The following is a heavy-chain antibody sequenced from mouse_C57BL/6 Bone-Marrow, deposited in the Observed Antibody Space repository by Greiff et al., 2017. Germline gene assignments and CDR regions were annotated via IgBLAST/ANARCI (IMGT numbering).Heavy chain of an antibody. CDR3: ARGGYYGRYDY. J-gene: IGHJ2*01. Sequence: QVQLQQPGAELVKPGASVKLSCKASGYTFTSYYMHWVKQRPGQGLEWIGRIYPGSGNTNYNEKFKGKATLTVEKSSSTAYMQLSSLTSEDSAVYFCARGGYYGRYDYWGQGTTLTVSS. V-gene: IGHV1-76*01. CDR2: IYPGSGNT. D-gene: IGHD1-2*01. CDR1: GYTFTSYY.